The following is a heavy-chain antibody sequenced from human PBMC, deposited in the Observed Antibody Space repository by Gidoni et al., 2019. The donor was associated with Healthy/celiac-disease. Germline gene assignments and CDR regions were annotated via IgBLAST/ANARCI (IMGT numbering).Heavy chain of an antibody. Sequence: EVQLVESGGGLGKPGGYLRLSSAASGFTFSNDGMSWVRPAPGTGLEWVGRTKRKTDGGTTDYAAPVKGRFTSSRDDSKNTLYLQMNSLKTEDTAVYYCTTVIDYDFWSGSSDPWGQGTLVTVSS. V-gene: IGHV3-15*01. J-gene: IGHJ5*02. D-gene: IGHD3-3*01. CDR2: TKRKTDGGTT. CDR1: GFTFSNDG. CDR3: TTVIDYDFWSGSSDP.